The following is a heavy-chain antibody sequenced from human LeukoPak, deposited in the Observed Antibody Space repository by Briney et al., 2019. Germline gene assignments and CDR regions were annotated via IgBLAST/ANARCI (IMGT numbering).Heavy chain of an antibody. D-gene: IGHD2-2*01. Sequence: ASVKVSCKASGYTFTSYDINWVRQATGQGLEWMGWMNPNSGNTGYAQKFQGRVTMTRNTSISTAYMELSSLRSEDTAVYYCARDVPLYQNAGNWFDPWGQGTLVTVSS. CDR2: MNPNSGNT. CDR3: ARDVPLYQNAGNWFDP. CDR1: GYTFTSYD. J-gene: IGHJ5*02. V-gene: IGHV1-8*01.